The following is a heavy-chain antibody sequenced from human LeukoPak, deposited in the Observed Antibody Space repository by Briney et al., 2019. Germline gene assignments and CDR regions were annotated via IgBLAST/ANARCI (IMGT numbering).Heavy chain of an antibody. J-gene: IGHJ4*02. Sequence: GGSLRLSCAASGFTLSDYYMNWIRQAPGKGLEWVSYMSRSSSYTNYADSVKGRFTISRDNFKNTLYLQMRSLRAEDTAVYYCAREPGYSIGWGIDYWGQGTLVTVSS. CDR1: GFTLSDYY. CDR3: AREPGYSIGWGIDY. CDR2: MSRSSSYT. V-gene: IGHV3-11*05. D-gene: IGHD6-19*01.